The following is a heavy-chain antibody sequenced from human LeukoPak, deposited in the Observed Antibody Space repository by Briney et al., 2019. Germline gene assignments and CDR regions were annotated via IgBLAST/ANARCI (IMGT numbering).Heavy chain of an antibody. V-gene: IGHV1-2*02. D-gene: IGHD3-22*01. Sequence: ASVKVSCKASGYTLTGYYLHWVRQAPGQGLEWIGWINPNSGGTNYAQKFQGRVTMTRDTSISTAYMELSRLRSDDTAFYYCARDSAQALYYYDSGGYYYFDYWGQGTLVTVSS. CDR1: GYTLTGYY. CDR2: INPNSGGT. J-gene: IGHJ4*02. CDR3: ARDSAQALYYYDSGGYYYFDY.